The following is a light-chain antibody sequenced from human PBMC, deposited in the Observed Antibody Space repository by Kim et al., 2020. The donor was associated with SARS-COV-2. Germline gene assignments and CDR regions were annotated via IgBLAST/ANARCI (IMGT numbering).Light chain of an antibody. Sequence: APGKTARINCGGNNIGSKSVHWYQQKPGQAPVLVIYYVSDRPSGIPERFSGSNSGNTATLTISRVEAGDEADYYCQVWDSSSDHRVFGGGTQLTVL. J-gene: IGLJ2*01. CDR1: NIGSKS. CDR3: QVWDSSSDHRV. CDR2: YVS. V-gene: IGLV3-21*04.